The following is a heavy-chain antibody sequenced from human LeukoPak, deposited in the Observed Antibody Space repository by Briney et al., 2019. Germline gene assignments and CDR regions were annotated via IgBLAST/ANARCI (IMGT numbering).Heavy chain of an antibody. D-gene: IGHD2-2*01. CDR1: GGSISSGGYS. CDR2: IYHSGST. Sequence: SETLSLTCAVSGGSISSGGYSWSWIRQPPGKGLEWIGYIYHSGSTYYNPSLKSRVTISVDTSKNQFSLKLSSVTAADTAVYYRARGGCSSTSCYEHYYMDVWGKGTTVTVSS. V-gene: IGHV4-30-2*01. J-gene: IGHJ6*03. CDR3: ARGGCSSTSCYEHYYMDV.